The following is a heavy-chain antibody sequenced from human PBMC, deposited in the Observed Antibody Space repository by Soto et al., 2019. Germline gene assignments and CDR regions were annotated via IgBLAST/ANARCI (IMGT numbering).Heavy chain of an antibody. CDR2: IIPIFGTA. V-gene: IGHV1-69*13. CDR1: GGTFSSYA. CDR3: ARDGDTAMASYYYYGMDV. Sequence: ASVKVSCKASGGTFSSYAISWVRQAPGQGLEWMGGIIPIFGTANYAQKFQGRVTITADESTSTAYMELSSLRSEDTAVYYCARDGDTAMASYYYYGMDVWGQGTTVTDSS. J-gene: IGHJ6*02. D-gene: IGHD5-18*01.